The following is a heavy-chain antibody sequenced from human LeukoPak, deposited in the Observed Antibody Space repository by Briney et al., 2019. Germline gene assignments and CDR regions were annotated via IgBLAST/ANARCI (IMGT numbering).Heavy chain of an antibody. CDR3: AGAFGSYIDY. V-gene: IGHV3-33*01. CDR2: IWYDGTKK. CDR1: GFNFSTFG. J-gene: IGHJ4*02. Sequence: PGGSLRLSCAASGFNFSTFGLHWVRQAPGKGLEWVADIWYDGTKKYYADSVKGRFTISRDISMNTLYLQMNGLRAEDTAVYYCAGAFGSYIDYWGQGTLVTVSS. D-gene: IGHD1-26*01.